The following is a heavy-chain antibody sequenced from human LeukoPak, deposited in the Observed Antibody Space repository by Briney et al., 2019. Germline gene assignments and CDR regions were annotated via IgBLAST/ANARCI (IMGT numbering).Heavy chain of an antibody. CDR3: ANVRLVTEH. Sequence: VGSLRLSCAASGFTFSSYAMSWVRQATGKGLEWVSAISGSGGSTYYADSVKGRFTISRDNSKNTLYLQMNSLRAEDTAVYYCANVRLVTEHWGQGTLVTVSS. D-gene: IGHD4-23*01. J-gene: IGHJ1*01. CDR1: GFTFSSYA. V-gene: IGHV3-23*01. CDR2: ISGSGGST.